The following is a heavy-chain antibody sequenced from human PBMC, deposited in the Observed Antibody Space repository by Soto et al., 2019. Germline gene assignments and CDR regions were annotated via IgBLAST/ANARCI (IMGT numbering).Heavy chain of an antibody. Sequence: SEILSLTCTLSGGSISSGGYYWSWIRQHPGTGLEWIEYIYYSGSTYYNPSLQSRATISVDTSKNQFSLKLSSVTAADTAVYYCARVRGGVDYYGMDVWGQGTTVTVSS. CDR3: ARVRGGVDYYGMDV. J-gene: IGHJ6*02. CDR2: IYYSGST. D-gene: IGHD3-16*01. V-gene: IGHV4-31*03. CDR1: GGSISSGGYY.